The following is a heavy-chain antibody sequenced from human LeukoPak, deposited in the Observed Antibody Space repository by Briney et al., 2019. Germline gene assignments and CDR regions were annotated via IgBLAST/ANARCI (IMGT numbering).Heavy chain of an antibody. D-gene: IGHD3-9*01. V-gene: IGHV3-23*01. J-gene: IGHJ5*02. CDR1: GFTFSSYA. CDR2: ISGSGGST. Sequence: TRGSLRLSCAAPGFTFSSYAMSWVRQAPGKGLEWVSAISGSGGSTYYADSVKGRFTISRDNSKNTLYLQMNSLRAEDTAVYYCAKESFYDIGWFDPWGQGTLVTVSS. CDR3: AKESFYDIGWFDP.